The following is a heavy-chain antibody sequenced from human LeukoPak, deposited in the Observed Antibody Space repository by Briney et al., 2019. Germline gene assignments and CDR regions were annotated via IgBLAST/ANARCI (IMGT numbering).Heavy chain of an antibody. CDR3: ARESEYYYASGRPKVDY. CDR2: ISSSSSYI. Sequence: GGSLRLSCAVSGFTFSSHSMNWVRQAPGKGLEWVSSISSSSSYIYYADSVRGRFTISRDNAENSLYLQMNRLRAEGTAVYYCARESEYYYASGRPKVDYWGQGTLVTVSS. V-gene: IGHV3-21*01. D-gene: IGHD3-10*01. CDR1: GFTFSSHS. J-gene: IGHJ4*02.